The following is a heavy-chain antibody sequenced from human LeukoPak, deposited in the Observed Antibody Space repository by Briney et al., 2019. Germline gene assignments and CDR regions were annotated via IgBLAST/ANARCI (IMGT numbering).Heavy chain of an antibody. V-gene: IGHV1-2*06. J-gene: IGHJ3*02. D-gene: IGHD3-10*01. CDR2: INPNSGGT. CDR3: AREPALWFGELAPNDAFDI. Sequence: ASVKVSCKASGYTFTSYYMHWVRQAPGQGLEWMGRINPNSGGTNYAQKFQGRVTMTRDTSISTAYMELSRLRSDDTAVYYCAREPALWFGELAPNDAFDIWGQGTMVTVSS. CDR1: GYTFTSYY.